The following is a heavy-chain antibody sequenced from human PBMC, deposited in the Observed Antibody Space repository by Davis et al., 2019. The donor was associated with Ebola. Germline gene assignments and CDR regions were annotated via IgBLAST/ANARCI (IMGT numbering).Heavy chain of an antibody. CDR2: ISSVSSHV. CDR3: ASRLSAAGGWFDP. V-gene: IGHV3-21*01. Sequence: PGGSLRLSCTASGFIFSAFTMNWVRQAPGKGLEWVSSISSVSSHVYYADSVKGRFTTSRDNSKKSLYLQMNSLTVEGTAVYYCASRLSAAGGWFDPWGQGALVTVSS. J-gene: IGHJ5*02. CDR1: GFIFSAFT. D-gene: IGHD6-13*01.